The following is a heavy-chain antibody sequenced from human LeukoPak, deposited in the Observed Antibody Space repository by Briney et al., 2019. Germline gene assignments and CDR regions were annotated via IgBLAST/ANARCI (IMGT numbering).Heavy chain of an antibody. CDR1: GGTFSSYD. CDR3: ARQGSLSSSWNY. D-gene: IGHD6-13*01. J-gene: IGHJ4*02. V-gene: IGHV1-69*13. Sequence: ASVKVSCKASGGTFSSYDISWVRQAPGQGLEWMGGIIPIFGTAKNAQKLQGRVSITADESTSTVYMELSSLTSEDSAVYYCARQGSLSSSWNYWGQRTLVTVSS. CDR2: IIPIFGTA.